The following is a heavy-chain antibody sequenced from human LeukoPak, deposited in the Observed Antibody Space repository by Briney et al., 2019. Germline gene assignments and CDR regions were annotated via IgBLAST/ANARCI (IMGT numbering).Heavy chain of an antibody. CDR3: ARDLYDSSGFDY. J-gene: IGHJ4*02. V-gene: IGHV3-21*01. Sequence: GGSLRLSCAASGFTFSSYSMNWVRQAPGKGLEWVSSISSSSSYIYYADSVKGRFTISRDNTKNSLYLQMNSLRAEDTAVYYCARDLYDSSGFDYWGQRTLVTVSS. D-gene: IGHD3-22*01. CDR1: GFTFSSYS. CDR2: ISSSSSYI.